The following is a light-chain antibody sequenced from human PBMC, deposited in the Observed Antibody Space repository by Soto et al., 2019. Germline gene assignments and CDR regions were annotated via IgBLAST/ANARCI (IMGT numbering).Light chain of an antibody. V-gene: IGLV2-8*01. J-gene: IGLJ1*01. CDR3: SSYAGSNNSDV. CDR2: EVS. Sequence: QSVLTQPPSASGSPGQSVTISCTGTSSDVGGYNYVSWYQQHPGKAPKLMTYEVSKRPSGVPDRFSGSKSGNTASLTVSGLQAEDEADYYCSSYAGSNNSDVFGTGTKVTVL. CDR1: SSDVGGYNY.